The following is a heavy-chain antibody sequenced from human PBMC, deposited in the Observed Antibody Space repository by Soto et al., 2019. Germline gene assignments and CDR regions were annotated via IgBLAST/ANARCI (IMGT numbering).Heavy chain of an antibody. Sequence: EVQLSQSGGGLVQRGGSLRLSGEGSGFTFGDYGINWVRQAPGKGLEGVSGIGGSGNQIDYSDSVEGRFTVSRDNSKNTVFLQMNGLSAGDTAVYFCAKNQDWNRPDPGAFDVWGQGTMVTVSS. V-gene: IGHV3-23*01. J-gene: IGHJ3*01. CDR2: IGGSGNQI. CDR3: AKNQDWNRPDPGAFDV. CDR1: GFTFGDYG. D-gene: IGHD1-1*01.